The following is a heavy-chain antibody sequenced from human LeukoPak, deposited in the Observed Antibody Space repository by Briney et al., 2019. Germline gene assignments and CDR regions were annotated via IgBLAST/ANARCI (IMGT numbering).Heavy chain of an antibody. V-gene: IGHV1-3*01. Sequence: ASVKVSCKASGYTFTSYAMHWVRQAPGQGLEWMGWINAGNGNTKYSQKFQGRVTITRDTSASTAYMELSSLRSEDTAVYYCARSRTSYSSSWYNWFDPWGQGTLVTVSS. CDR3: ARSRTSYSSSWYNWFDP. J-gene: IGHJ5*02. D-gene: IGHD6-13*01. CDR2: INAGNGNT. CDR1: GYTFTSYA.